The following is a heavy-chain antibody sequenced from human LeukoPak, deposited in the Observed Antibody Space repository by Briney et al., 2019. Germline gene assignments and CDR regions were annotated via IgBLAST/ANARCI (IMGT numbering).Heavy chain of an antibody. V-gene: IGHV3-30*02. J-gene: IGHJ3*02. CDR2: IRYDGSNK. CDR1: GFTFSSYG. Sequence: PGGSLRLSCAASGFTFSSYGMHWVRQAPGKGLEWVAFIRYDGSNKYYADSVKGRFTISRDNSKNTLYLQMNSLRAEDTAVYYCAKGPIYDILTGWRKTHNAFDIWGQGTMVTVSS. D-gene: IGHD3-9*01. CDR3: AKGPIYDILTGWRKTHNAFDI.